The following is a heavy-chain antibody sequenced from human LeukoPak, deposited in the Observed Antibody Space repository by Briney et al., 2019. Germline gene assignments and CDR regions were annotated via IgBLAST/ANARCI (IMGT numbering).Heavy chain of an antibody. CDR1: GFTFSSYG. Sequence: GRSLRLSCAASGFTFSSYGMYWVRQAPGKGLEWVAVISYDGSNKYYADSVKGRFTISRDNSKNTLYLQMNSLRAEDTAVYYCARGHMYYYGSGSYDFDYWGQGTLVTVSS. V-gene: IGHV3-30*03. J-gene: IGHJ4*02. CDR2: ISYDGSNK. D-gene: IGHD3-10*01. CDR3: ARGHMYYYGSGSYDFDY.